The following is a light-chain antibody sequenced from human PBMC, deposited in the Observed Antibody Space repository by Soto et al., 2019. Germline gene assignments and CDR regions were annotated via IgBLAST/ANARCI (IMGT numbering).Light chain of an antibody. J-gene: IGKJ5*01. CDR1: QSVATN. CDR3: QQYNNWPVT. V-gene: IGKV3-15*01. Sequence: VLTHSPSTVSVSKGERVTLSCRASQSVATNLAWYQQRPGQAPRLLIYGASKRAIGLPARFSGSGSGTEFTLTITSLQSEDFAVYYCQQYNNWPVTFGQGTRLEIK. CDR2: GAS.